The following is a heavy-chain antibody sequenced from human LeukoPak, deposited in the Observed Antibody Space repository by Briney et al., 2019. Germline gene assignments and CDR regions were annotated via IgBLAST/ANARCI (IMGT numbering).Heavy chain of an antibody. Sequence: PGRSLRLSCAASGFTFSNAWMSWVRQAPGKGLEWVGRIKSKTDGGTTDYAAPVKGRFTISRDDSKNTLYLQMNSLKTEDTAVYYCTTELKGGSSTPYWGQGTLVTVSS. CDR3: TTELKGGSSTPY. J-gene: IGHJ4*02. V-gene: IGHV3-15*01. D-gene: IGHD2-2*01. CDR2: IKSKTDGGTT. CDR1: GFTFSNAW.